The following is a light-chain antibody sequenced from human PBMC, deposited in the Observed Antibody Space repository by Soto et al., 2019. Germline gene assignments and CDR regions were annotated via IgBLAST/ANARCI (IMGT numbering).Light chain of an antibody. Sequence: QSALTQPPSASGSPGQSVTMSCTGTSSDVGGYNYVSWLQQHPGKAPKLMIYEVSKRPSGVPDRFSGSKSGNTASLTVSGLQADDEADYYCSSYAGSNYYVFGTGTKLTVL. CDR1: SSDVGGYNY. J-gene: IGLJ1*01. CDR2: EVS. V-gene: IGLV2-8*01. CDR3: SSYAGSNYYV.